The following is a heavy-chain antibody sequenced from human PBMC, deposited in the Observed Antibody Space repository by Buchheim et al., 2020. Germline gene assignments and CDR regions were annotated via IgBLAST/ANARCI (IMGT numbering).Heavy chain of an antibody. V-gene: IGHV4-31*03. CDR3: ARDPMVRGVTRGGNYFDY. D-gene: IGHD3-10*01. Sequence: QVQLQESGPGLVKPSQTLSLTCTVSGGSISSGGYYWSWIRQHPGKGLEWIGYIYYSGSTYYNPSLKSRVTIPVDTYKNQSPLKLSSVTAADTAVYYCARDPMVRGVTRGGNYFDYWGQGTL. CDR1: GGSISSGGYY. J-gene: IGHJ4*02. CDR2: IYYSGST.